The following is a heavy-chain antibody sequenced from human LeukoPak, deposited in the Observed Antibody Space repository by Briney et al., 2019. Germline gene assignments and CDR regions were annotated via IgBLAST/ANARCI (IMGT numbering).Heavy chain of an antibody. CDR1: GYSISSGYY. D-gene: IGHD4-17*01. CDR2: IYTSGST. CDR3: ARELYGDYSY. Sequence: SETLSLTCDVSGYSISSGYYWGWIRQPPGKGLEWIGRIYTSGSTNYNPSLKSRVTISVDTSKNQFSLKLSSVTAADTAVYYCARELYGDYSYWGQGTLVTVSS. V-gene: IGHV4-38-2*02. J-gene: IGHJ4*02.